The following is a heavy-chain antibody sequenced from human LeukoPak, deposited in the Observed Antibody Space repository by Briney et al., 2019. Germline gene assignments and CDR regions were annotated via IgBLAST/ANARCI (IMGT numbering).Heavy chain of an antibody. CDR3: ARDSGGGGYFDY. CDR1: GFTFSSYA. J-gene: IGHJ4*02. Sequence: GGSLRLSCAASGFTFSSYAMHWVRQAPGKGLEWVAAISYDGSNKYYADSVKGRFTISRDNSKNTLYLQMNSLRAEDTAVYYCARDSGGGGYFDYWGQGTLVTVSS. V-gene: IGHV3-30*04. CDR2: ISYDGSNK. D-gene: IGHD3-22*01.